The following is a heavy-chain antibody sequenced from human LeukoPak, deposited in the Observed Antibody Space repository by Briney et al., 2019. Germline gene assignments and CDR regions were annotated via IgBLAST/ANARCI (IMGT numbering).Heavy chain of an antibody. D-gene: IGHD1-26*01. V-gene: IGHV3-21*01. J-gene: IGHJ4*02. CDR3: ARDSAWELPLDY. Sequence: GGSLRLSCAASGFTFSSYSMNWVRQAPGKGLEWVSSISSSSSYIYHADSVKGRFTISRDNAKNSLYLQMNSLRAEDTAVYYCARDSAWELPLDYWGQGTLVTVSS. CDR2: ISSSSSYI. CDR1: GFTFSSYS.